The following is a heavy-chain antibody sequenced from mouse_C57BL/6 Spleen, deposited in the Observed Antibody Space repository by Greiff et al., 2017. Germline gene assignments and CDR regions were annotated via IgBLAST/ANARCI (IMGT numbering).Heavy chain of an antibody. V-gene: IGHV1-64*01. D-gene: IGHD1-1*01. J-gene: IGHJ3*01. CDR1: GYTFTSYW. CDR3: ARPGSSYGWFAY. Sequence: QVQLQQPGAELVKPGASVKLSCKASGYTFTSYWMHWVKQRPGQGLEWIGMIHPNSGSTNYNEKFKSKATLTVDKSSSTAYMQLSSLTSEDSAVYYCARPGSSYGWFAYWGQGTLVTVSA. CDR2: IHPNSGST.